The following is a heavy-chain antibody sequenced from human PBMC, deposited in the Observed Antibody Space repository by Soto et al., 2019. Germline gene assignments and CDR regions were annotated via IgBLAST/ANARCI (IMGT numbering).Heavy chain of an antibody. CDR3: ARSLPGTYGAFDL. Sequence: EVQLVDSGGGLVQPGGSLRLSCAASEFTFRSYWMHWVRQSPGKGLGWVSRISGDGSSTTYADSVRGRFTISRDNAKNTVYLQMDSLRAEDTAVYYCARSLPGTYGAFDLWGQGTMATVSS. V-gene: IGHV3-74*01. J-gene: IGHJ3*01. CDR1: EFTFRSYW. D-gene: IGHD1-7*01. CDR2: ISGDGSST.